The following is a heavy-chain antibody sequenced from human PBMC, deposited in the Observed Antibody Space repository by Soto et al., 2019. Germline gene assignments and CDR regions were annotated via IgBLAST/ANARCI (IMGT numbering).Heavy chain of an antibody. CDR1: GYTFTGYY. CDR3: AFGVLTGYWAFDY. CDR2: INPNSGGT. D-gene: IGHD3-9*01. V-gene: IGHV1-2*02. J-gene: IGHJ4*02. Sequence: ASVKVSCKASGYTFTGYYMHWVRQAPGQGLEWMGWINPNSGGTNDAQKFQGRVTMTRDTSISTAYMELSRLRSDDTAVYYCAFGVLTGYWAFDYWGQGTLVTVSS.